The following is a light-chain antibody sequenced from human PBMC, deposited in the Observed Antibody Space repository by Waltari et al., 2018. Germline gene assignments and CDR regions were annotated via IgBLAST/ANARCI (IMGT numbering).Light chain of an antibody. CDR1: QSVRSN. V-gene: IGKV3-15*01. CDR2: GAY. J-gene: IGKJ1*01. CDR3: QKYNNWPSWT. Sequence: EIVMTQSPATLSVSPGERATLSCRASQSVRSNLAWYQQKPGQAPRLLIYGAYTRATGIPARFSGSGSGTEFTLTISSLQSEDFAVYYCQKYNNWPSWTFGQGTKVEIK.